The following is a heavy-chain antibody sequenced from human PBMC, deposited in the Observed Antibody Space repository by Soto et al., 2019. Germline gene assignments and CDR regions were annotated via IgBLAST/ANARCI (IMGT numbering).Heavy chain of an antibody. CDR3: ARGDYGDYHSYYYGMAV. CDR1: GGSFNSDA. V-gene: IGHV1-69*01. D-gene: IGHD4-17*01. Sequence: QVQLGQSGAEVKKPGSSVKVSCKASGGSFNSDAINWVRQAPGQGLEWMGGIIPISGTTNYAQKFQGRVTITADASTGTAYMDVSMRSSEDTAIYYCARGDYGDYHSYYYGMAVWGQGTTVTVSS. CDR2: IIPISGTT. J-gene: IGHJ6*02.